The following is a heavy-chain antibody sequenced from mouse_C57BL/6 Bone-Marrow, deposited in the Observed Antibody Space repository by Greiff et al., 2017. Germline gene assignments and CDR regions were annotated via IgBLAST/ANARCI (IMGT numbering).Heavy chain of an antibody. V-gene: IGHV5-17*01. CDR2: ISSGSSTI. Sequence: EVKLVESGGGLVKPGGSLKLSCAASGFTFSDYGMHWVRQAPETGLEWVAYISSGSSTIYYADTVKGRFTISRDNAKNTLFLQMNSLRSEDTAMYYCARRDSNYGAYWGQGTLVTVSA. CDR1: GFTFSDYG. D-gene: IGHD2-5*01. J-gene: IGHJ3*01. CDR3: ARRDSNYGAY.